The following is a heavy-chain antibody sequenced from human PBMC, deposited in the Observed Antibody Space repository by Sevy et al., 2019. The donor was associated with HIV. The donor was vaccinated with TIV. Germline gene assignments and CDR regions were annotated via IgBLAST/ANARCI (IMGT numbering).Heavy chain of an antibody. D-gene: IGHD6-13*01. V-gene: IGHV4-34*01. J-gene: IGHJ6*02. CDR2: INHSGST. CDR1: GGSFSGYY. Sequence: SETLSLTCAVYGGSFSGYYWSWIRQPPGKGLEWIGEINHSGSTNYNPSLKSRVTISVDTSKNQFSLKLRSVTAADTAVYYCARGRAAAGNRGLYYYYYYGMDVWGQGTTVTVSS. CDR3: ARGRAAAGNRGLYYYYYYGMDV.